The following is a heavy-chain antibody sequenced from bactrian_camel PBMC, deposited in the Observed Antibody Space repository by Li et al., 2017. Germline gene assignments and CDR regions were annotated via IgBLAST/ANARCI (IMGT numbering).Heavy chain of an antibody. V-gene: IGHV3S60*01. CDR2: ISRSGRST. J-gene: IGHJ6*01. Sequence: HVQLVESGGGLVKPGEALRLSCAASGLTLDAYAMGWFRQAPGKQREGVAVISRSGRSTSYADAVKGRFTISRDNAKNTLSLQLNSLKIEDTAMYYCARGANFGQWGQGTQVTVS. CDR1: GLTLDAYA. CDR3: ARGANFGQ. D-gene: IGHD3*01.